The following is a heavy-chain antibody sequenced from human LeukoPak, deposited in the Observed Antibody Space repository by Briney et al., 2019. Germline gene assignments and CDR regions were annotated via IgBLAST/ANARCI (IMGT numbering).Heavy chain of an antibody. J-gene: IGHJ4*02. Sequence: SLTLSLTCAISGDSVSSNSATWNWIRQSPSRGLEWLGRTYYRSKWYNDYAVSVRSRISINPDTSKNLFSLQLNSVTPEDTAVYYCSSYEGHFWGQGTLVTVSS. CDR2: TYYRSKWYN. V-gene: IGHV6-1*01. CDR3: SSYEGHF. D-gene: IGHD3-3*01. CDR1: GDSVSSNSAT.